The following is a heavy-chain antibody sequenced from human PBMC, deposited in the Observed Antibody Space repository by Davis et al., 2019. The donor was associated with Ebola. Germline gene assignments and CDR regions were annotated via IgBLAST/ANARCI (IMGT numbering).Heavy chain of an antibody. Sequence: GESLKISCAASGFTFSSYAMHWVRQAPGKGLEWVAVISYDGSNKYYADSVKGRFTISRDNSKNTLYLQMNSLRAEDTAVYYCAKDDIVVVPAATYFDYWGQGTLVTVSS. CDR2: ISYDGSNK. V-gene: IGHV3-30-3*01. J-gene: IGHJ4*02. CDR3: AKDDIVVVPAATYFDY. CDR1: GFTFSSYA. D-gene: IGHD2-2*01.